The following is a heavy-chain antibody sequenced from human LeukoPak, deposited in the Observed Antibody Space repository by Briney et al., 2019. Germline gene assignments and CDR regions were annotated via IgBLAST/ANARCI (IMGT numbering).Heavy chain of an antibody. Sequence: SVKVSCKASGGTFISYAISWVRQAPGQGLEWMGGIIPIFGTANYAQKFQGRVTITADESTSTAYMELSSLRSEDTDVYYCARAGVGVYCSSTSCYTGVDYWGQGTLVTVSS. CDR1: GGTFISYA. CDR2: IIPIFGTA. D-gene: IGHD2-2*02. V-gene: IGHV1-69*13. CDR3: ARAGVGVYCSSTSCYTGVDY. J-gene: IGHJ4*02.